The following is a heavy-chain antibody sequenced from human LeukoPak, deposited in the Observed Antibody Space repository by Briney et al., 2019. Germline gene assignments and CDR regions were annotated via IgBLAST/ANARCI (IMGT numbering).Heavy chain of an antibody. CDR2: LSSSGSYI. CDR3: ARDRGSRRYNNGYSEH. D-gene: IGHD5-18*01. V-gene: IGHV3-21*01. CDR1: GFTFSSYT. Sequence: PGGSLRLSCAASGFTFSSYTINWVRQAPGKGLEWVSSLSSSGSYIYYADSVKGRFTVSRDNAKNSLYLQMNSLRAEDTAVYYCARDRGSRRYNNGYSEHWGQGTLVTVSS. J-gene: IGHJ4*02.